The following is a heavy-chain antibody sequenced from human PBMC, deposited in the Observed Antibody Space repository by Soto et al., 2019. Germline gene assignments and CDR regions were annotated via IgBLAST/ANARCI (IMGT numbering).Heavy chain of an antibody. CDR1: GGSISSGGYY. Sequence: QVQLQESGPGLVKPSQTLSLTCTVSGGSISSGGYYWSWIRQHPGKGLEWIGYIYYSGSTYYSPSLKSRVTISVDTSKNQFSLKMSSVTAADTAVYYCATWGYSSGFDYWGQGTLVTVSS. CDR2: IYYSGST. V-gene: IGHV4-31*03. J-gene: IGHJ4*02. D-gene: IGHD6-19*01. CDR3: ATWGYSSGFDY.